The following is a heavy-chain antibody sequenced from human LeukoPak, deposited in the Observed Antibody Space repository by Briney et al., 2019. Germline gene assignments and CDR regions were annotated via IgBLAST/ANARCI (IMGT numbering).Heavy chain of an antibody. CDR3: ARDSDTAMATYYNYYGMDV. J-gene: IGHJ6*02. Sequence: GASVKVSCKASGYTFTSYYMHWVRQAPGQGLEWMGIINPSGGSTSYAQKFQGRVTMTRDTSTSTVYMELRSLRSDDTAVYYCARDSDTAMATYYNYYGMDVWGQGTTVTVSS. CDR2: INPSGGST. CDR1: GYTFTSYY. V-gene: IGHV1-46*01. D-gene: IGHD5-18*01.